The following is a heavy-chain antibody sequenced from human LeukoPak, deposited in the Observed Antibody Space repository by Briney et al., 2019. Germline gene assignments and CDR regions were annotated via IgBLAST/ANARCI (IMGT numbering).Heavy chain of an antibody. Sequence: ASVKFSCKVSGYTLTELSMHWVRQAPGKGLEWMGGFDPEDGETIYAQGFQGRVTMTEDTSTDTAYMELSSLRSEDTAVYYCATASPGMTYYYYMDVWVKGTTVTVSS. V-gene: IGHV1-24*01. CDR2: FDPEDGET. J-gene: IGHJ6*03. CDR1: GYTLTELS. D-gene: IGHD3-10*01. CDR3: ATASPGMTYYYYMDV.